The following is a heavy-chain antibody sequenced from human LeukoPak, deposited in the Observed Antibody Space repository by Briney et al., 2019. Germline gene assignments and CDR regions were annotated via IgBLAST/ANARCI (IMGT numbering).Heavy chain of an antibody. CDR2: ISSSSSYI. Sequence: PGGSLRLSCAASGFTFSSYSMNWVRQAPGKGLEWVSSISSSSSYIYYADSVKGRFTISRDNAKNSLYLQMNSLRAEDTAVYYCARGVTTVVTQAWFDPWGQGTLVTVSS. J-gene: IGHJ5*02. D-gene: IGHD4-23*01. V-gene: IGHV3-21*01. CDR1: GFTFSSYS. CDR3: ARGVTTVVTQAWFDP.